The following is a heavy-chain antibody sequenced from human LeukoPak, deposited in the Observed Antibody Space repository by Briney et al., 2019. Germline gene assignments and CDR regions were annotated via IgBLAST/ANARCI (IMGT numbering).Heavy chain of an antibody. CDR3: AKDRLMETADNWFDP. Sequence: GGSLRLSCAASGFTFSSYAMSWVRQAPGKGLEWVSAISGSGGSTYYADSVKGRFTISRDNSKNTLYLQMNSLRAEDRAVYYCAKDRLMETADNWFDPWGQGTLVTVSS. CDR2: ISGSGGST. V-gene: IGHV3-23*01. CDR1: GFTFSSYA. J-gene: IGHJ5*02. D-gene: IGHD3-16*01.